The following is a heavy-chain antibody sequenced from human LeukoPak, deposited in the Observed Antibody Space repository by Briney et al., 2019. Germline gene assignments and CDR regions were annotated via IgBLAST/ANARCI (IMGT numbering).Heavy chain of an antibody. CDR2: IYHSGST. D-gene: IGHD6-13*01. CDR1: GGSISSGGYS. CDR3: ARGSIAAAGPFDY. J-gene: IGHJ4*02. V-gene: IGHV4-30-2*01. Sequence: SETLSLTCTVSGGSISSGGYSWSWIRQPPGEGLEWIGYIYHSGSTYYNPSLKSRVTISVDRSKNQFSLKLSSVTAADTAVYYCARGSIAAAGPFDYWGQGTLVTVSS.